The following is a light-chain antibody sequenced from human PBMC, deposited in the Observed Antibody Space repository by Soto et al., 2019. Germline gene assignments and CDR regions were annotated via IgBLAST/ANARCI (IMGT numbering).Light chain of an antibody. J-gene: IGLJ1*01. Sequence: QSALTEPRSVSGSPGQSVTISCTGSSSDVGGYNFVSRYLQYPGKAPKLLIYDVDKRPSGVPHRFSGSRSGNTASLTISGLQAEDEADYFCCSYAGSPWVFGTGTKLTVL. V-gene: IGLV2-11*01. CDR1: SSDVGGYNF. CDR3: CSYAGSPWV. CDR2: DVD.